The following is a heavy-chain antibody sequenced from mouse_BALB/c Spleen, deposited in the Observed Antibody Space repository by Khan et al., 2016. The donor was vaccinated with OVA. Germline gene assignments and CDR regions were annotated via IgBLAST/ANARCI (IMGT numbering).Heavy chain of an antibody. CDR2: IDPENGNT. D-gene: IGHD1-1*01. CDR3: ARPASPYYGSSYAY. V-gene: IGHV14-1*02. CDR1: GFNIKDYY. J-gene: IGHJ3*01. Sequence: EVQLQESGAELVRPGALVKLSCKASGFNIKDYYMHWVKQRPEQGLEWIGWIDPENGNTIYDPKFQGKASITADTSSNTAYLQLSSLTTEDTAGYSCARPASPYYGSSYAYWGQGPLVTVSA.